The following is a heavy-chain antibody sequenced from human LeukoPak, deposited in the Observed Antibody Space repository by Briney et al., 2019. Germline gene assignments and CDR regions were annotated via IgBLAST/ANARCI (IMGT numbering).Heavy chain of an antibody. V-gene: IGHV4-61*02. CDR1: GGSISSGSYY. CDR2: IYTSGST. Sequence: SETLSLTCTVSGGSISSGSYYWSWIRQPAGKGLEWIGRIYTSGSTNHNPSLKSRVTISVDTSKNQFSLKLSSVTAADTAVYYCASSGYSYGYYFDYRGQGTLVTVSS. J-gene: IGHJ4*02. D-gene: IGHD5-18*01. CDR3: ASSGYSYGYYFDY.